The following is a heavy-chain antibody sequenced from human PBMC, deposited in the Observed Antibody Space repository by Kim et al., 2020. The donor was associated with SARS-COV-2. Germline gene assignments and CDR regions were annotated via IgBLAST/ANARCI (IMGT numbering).Heavy chain of an antibody. Sequence: GGSLRLSCEASGFDFKKYALSWVRQAPGKGLEWVSAISGYGDQTYDALPVKGRFMISRDNSRNTLYLEMTSVRDEDTAVYYCALSDYFDNSGGYDHWGPGTLVTVSS. CDR2: ISGYGDQT. J-gene: IGHJ4*02. CDR3: ALSDYFDNSGGYDH. CDR1: GFDFKKYA. V-gene: IGHV3-23*01. D-gene: IGHD4-17*01.